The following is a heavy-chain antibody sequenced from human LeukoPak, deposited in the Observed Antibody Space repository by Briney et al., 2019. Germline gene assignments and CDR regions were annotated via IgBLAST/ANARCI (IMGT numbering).Heavy chain of an antibody. V-gene: IGHV3-21*01. CDR1: GFNYSSYR. CDR2: ISSSSSYI. D-gene: IGHD4-17*01. J-gene: IGHJ4*02. Sequence: GGSLRLFYALSGFNYSSYRMNGPRQAPGKGLEWVSSISSSSSYIYYADSVKGRFTISRDNAKNSLYLQMNSLRAEDTAVYYCARTTVTLWEYWAQGTLVTVSS. CDR3: ARTTVTLWEY.